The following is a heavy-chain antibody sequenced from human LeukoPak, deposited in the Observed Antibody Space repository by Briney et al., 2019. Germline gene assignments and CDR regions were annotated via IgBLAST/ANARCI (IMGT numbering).Heavy chain of an antibody. V-gene: IGHV4-38-2*02. D-gene: IGHD6-13*01. CDR3: ARLGSSWYSGFDY. Sequence: PSETLSLTCTVSGYSISTGYYWDWIRQPPGKGLEWIGTFYHGGSTYYNPSLKSRVTISVDTSKNQFSLKLSSVTAADTAVYYCARLGSSWYSGFDYWGQGTLVTVSS. CDR1: GYSISTGYY. CDR2: FYHGGST. J-gene: IGHJ4*02.